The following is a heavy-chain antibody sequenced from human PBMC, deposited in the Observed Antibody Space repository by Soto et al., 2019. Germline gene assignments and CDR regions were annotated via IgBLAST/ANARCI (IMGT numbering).Heavy chain of an antibody. CDR1: SASISSYY. V-gene: IGHV4-59*01. CDR2: IHYSGST. Sequence: SVTLSLTCTVCSASISSYYWSWSRQPPGKGLEWIGYIHYSGSTNYNPSLKSRVTISVDTSKNQFSLKLSSVTAADTAVYYCARAKGCSSTSCYDSFDYWGQGTLVTVS. D-gene: IGHD2-2*01. CDR3: ARAKGCSSTSCYDSFDY. J-gene: IGHJ4*02.